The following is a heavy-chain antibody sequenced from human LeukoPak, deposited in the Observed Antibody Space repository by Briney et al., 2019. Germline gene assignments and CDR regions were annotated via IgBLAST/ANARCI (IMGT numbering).Heavy chain of an antibody. Sequence: ASVKVSCKASGYTFTSYDINWVRQATGQGLEWMGWMNPNSGNTGYAQKFQGRVTMTRNTSISTAYMELSSLRSEDTAVYYCAREVEIAARPTTVYYYMDVWGKGTTVTVSS. J-gene: IGHJ6*03. CDR2: MNPNSGNT. CDR1: GYTFTSYD. D-gene: IGHD6-6*01. CDR3: AREVEIAARPTTVYYYMDV. V-gene: IGHV1-8*01.